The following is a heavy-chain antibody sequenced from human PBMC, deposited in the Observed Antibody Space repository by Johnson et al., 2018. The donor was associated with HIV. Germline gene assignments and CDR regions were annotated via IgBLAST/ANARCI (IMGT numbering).Heavy chain of an antibody. CDR2: IRYDGSKK. CDR3: AKVLTFFGVAMRNAPLDI. V-gene: IGHV3-30*02. J-gene: IGHJ3*02. CDR1: GFTFSNAW. Sequence: VQLVESGGGVVLPGGSLRLSCAASGFTFSNAWMSWVRQAPGMGLEWVALIRYDGSKKYYADSVTGRFTISRDNSKNTLDLQMNSLRGEDTAVYYCAKVLTFFGVAMRNAPLDIWGQGTMVTVSS. D-gene: IGHD3-3*01.